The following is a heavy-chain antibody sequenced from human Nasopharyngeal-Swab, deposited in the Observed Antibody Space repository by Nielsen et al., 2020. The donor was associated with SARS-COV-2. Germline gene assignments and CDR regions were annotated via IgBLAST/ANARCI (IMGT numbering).Heavy chain of an antibody. V-gene: IGHV3-53*01. D-gene: IGHD2-8*01. CDR3: ARDLGGGYCTTINCLGS. CDR1: GFTFDDYT. Sequence: GGSLRLSCAASGFTFDDYTMHWVRQAPGKGLEWVSVTEIGGITHYADSVKGRFTISRDSSTNTLYLQMNSLRVEDTAVYYCARDLGGGYCTTINCLGSWGQGTLVTVSS. J-gene: IGHJ1*01. CDR2: TEIGGIT.